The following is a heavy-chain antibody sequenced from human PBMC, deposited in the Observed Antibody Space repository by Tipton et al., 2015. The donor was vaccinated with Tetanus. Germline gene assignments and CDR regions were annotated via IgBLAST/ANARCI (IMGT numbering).Heavy chain of an antibody. CDR2: IYYSGTT. Sequence: LRLSCTVSGGPIISGTPYWGWIRQLPGKGLEWIGQIYYSGTTFYNSPLQRRVTISLDSPKNQVSLKMTSVTAADTAVYYCARQADNWFDPWGQGTLVVVSS. J-gene: IGHJ5*02. V-gene: IGHV4-39*01. CDR1: GGPIISGTPY. CDR3: ARQADNWFDP.